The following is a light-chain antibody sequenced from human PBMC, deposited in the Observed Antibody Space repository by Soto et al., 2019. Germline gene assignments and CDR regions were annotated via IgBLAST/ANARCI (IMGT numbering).Light chain of an antibody. J-gene: IGKJ5*01. V-gene: IGKV3-20*01. CDR2: GAS. Sequence: EIVLTQSPGTLSLSPGERATLSCRASQSLSSYLAWYQQKPGQAPRLLIYGASSRATGIPDRFSGSGSGTDFTLTVSRLEPEDFALYYCQQYGNSPITFGQGTRLEIK. CDR3: QQYGNSPIT. CDR1: QSLSSY.